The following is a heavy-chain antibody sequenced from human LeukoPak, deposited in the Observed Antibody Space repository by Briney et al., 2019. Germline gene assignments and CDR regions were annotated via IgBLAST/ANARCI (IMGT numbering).Heavy chain of an antibody. CDR3: ARDWEYDAFDI. V-gene: IGHV3-53*01. D-gene: IGHD1-26*01. J-gene: IGHJ3*02. CDR2: IHSSGNT. Sequence: PGGSLRLSCAASGFTVSNNYMSWVRQAPGKGLEWVSTIHSSGNTYFADSVKGRFTISRDNSKNTLYLQMNSLRAEDTAVYYSARDWEYDAFDIWGQGTMVTVSS. CDR1: GFTVSNNY.